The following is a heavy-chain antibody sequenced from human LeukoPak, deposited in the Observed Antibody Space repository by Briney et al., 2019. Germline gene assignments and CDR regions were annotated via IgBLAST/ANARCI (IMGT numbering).Heavy chain of an antibody. D-gene: IGHD3-9*01. CDR2: ISGSGGST. CDR3: AKDQSGRYFDWLFPRYYFDY. CDR1: GFTFSSYA. Sequence: GGSPRLSCAASGFTFSSYAMSWVRQAPGKGLEWVSAISGSGGSTYYADSVKGRFTISRDNSKNTLYLQMNSLRAEDTAVYYCAKDQSGRYFDWLFPRYYFDYWGQGTLVTVSS. J-gene: IGHJ4*02. V-gene: IGHV3-23*01.